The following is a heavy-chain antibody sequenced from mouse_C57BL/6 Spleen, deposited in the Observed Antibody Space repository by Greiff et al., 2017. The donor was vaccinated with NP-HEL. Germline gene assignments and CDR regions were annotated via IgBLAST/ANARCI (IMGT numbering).Heavy chain of an antibody. CDR2: IWSGGST. V-gene: IGHV2-4*01. D-gene: IGHD2-3*01. Sequence: VKLQESGPGLVQPSQSLSITCTVSGFSLTSYGVHWVRQPPGKGLEWLGVIWSGGSTDYNAAFISRLSISKDHSKSQVFFKMNSLQANDTAIYNCAKNGGDGSSYWYFDVWGTGTTVTVSS. CDR3: AKNGGDGSSYWYFDV. J-gene: IGHJ1*03. CDR1: GFSLTSYG.